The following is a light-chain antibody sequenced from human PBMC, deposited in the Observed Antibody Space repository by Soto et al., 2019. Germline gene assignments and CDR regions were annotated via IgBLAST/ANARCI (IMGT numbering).Light chain of an antibody. V-gene: IGKV1-12*01. CDR1: QTISSW. Sequence: DIQMPQSPSTLSGSVGARLAITGRASQTISSWSVWYQQNPGKAPNLLIYGASSLQSGVPSRFSGSGSGTDFTLTISSLQPEDFATYYCQQAHSFPWTFGQGTKVDIK. CDR3: QQAHSFPWT. J-gene: IGKJ1*01. CDR2: GAS.